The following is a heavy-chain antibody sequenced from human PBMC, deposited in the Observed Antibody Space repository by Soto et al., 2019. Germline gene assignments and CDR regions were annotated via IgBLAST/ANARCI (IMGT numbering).Heavy chain of an antibody. D-gene: IGHD2-21*02. CDR3: ARRAVVVTAMPFDY. CDR2: ISSSSSTI. Sequence: GGSLRLSCAASGFTFSSYSMNWVRQAPGKGLEWVSYISSSSSTIYYADSVKGRFTISRDNAKNSLYLQMNSLRDEDTAVYYCARRAVVVTAMPFDYWGQGTLVTVSS. V-gene: IGHV3-48*02. CDR1: GFTFSSYS. J-gene: IGHJ4*02.